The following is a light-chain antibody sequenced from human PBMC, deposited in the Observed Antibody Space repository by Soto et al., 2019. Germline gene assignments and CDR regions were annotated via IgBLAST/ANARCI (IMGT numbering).Light chain of an antibody. CDR2: DAS. V-gene: IGKV1-5*01. Sequence: DIQMTQSPSTLSASVGDRVTITCRASQSISSWLAWYQQKPGKAPKLLIYDASSLESGVPSRFSGSGSGTEFSLTISSLQPDDFTTSSSPQYNSYPPFGGLPKVDIK. J-gene: IGKJ4*01. CDR1: QSISSW. CDR3: PQYNSYPP.